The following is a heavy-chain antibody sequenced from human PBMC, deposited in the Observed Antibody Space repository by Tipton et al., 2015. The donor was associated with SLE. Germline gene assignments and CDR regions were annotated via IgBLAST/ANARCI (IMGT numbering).Heavy chain of an antibody. CDR1: GFRFSSYE. CDR3: TIEYSSSDAFDL. J-gene: IGHJ4*02. D-gene: IGHD6-6*01. Sequence: GSLRLSCAASGFRFSSYEMNWVRQAPGKGLEWVSYISGSGTNKYYADSVKGRFTISRDNAKNSLYLQMNSLRAEDTALYYCTIEYSSSDAFDLWGQGTLVTVSS. V-gene: IGHV3-48*03. CDR2: ISGSGTNK.